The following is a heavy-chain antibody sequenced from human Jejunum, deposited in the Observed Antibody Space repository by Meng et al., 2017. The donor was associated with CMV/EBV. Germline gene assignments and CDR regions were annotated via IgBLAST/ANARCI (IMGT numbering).Heavy chain of an antibody. CDR1: GGTFGSYS. V-gene: IGHV1-69*04. J-gene: IGHJ2*01. CDR2: IIPDLERT. Sequence: SCQASGGTFGSYSFSWVRQAPGQGFEWMGQIIPDLERTHYAQTFQGRISITADRSTNTAYLEVNSLRYEDTAFYYCARDRKDWYFDVWGRGTLVTVSS. CDR3: ARDRKDWYFDV.